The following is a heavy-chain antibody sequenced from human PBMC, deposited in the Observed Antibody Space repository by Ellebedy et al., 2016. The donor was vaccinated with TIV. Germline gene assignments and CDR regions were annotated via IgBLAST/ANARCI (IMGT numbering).Heavy chain of an antibody. CDR2: IGGNGDT. J-gene: IGHJ3*02. D-gene: IGHD5-18*01. Sequence: GESLKISCSASGFTFSSYAMHWVRQAPGKGLEFVSAIGGNGDTYYADSVKGRFTISRDDSKNALYLQMSSLRSEETAVYYCVKDRGWLQTDDAFDIWGQGTKVTVSS. CDR1: GFTFSSYA. CDR3: VKDRGWLQTDDAFDI. V-gene: IGHV3-64D*09.